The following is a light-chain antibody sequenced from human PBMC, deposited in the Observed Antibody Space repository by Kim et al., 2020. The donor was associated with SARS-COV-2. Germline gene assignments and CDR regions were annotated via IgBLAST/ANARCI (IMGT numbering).Light chain of an antibody. J-gene: IGLJ1*01. V-gene: IGLV3-19*01. CDR1: SLRSYY. Sequence: STELTQDPAVSVALGQTVRITCQGDSLRSYYASWYQQKPGQAPVLVIYGKNNRPSGIPDRFSGSSSGNTASLTITGAQAEDEADYYCNSRDSRGNRSYVF. CDR2: GKN. CDR3: NSRDSRGNRSYV.